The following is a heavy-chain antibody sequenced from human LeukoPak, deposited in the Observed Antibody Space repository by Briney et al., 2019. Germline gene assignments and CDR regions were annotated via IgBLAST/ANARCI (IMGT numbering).Heavy chain of an antibody. CDR2: ISNNGGYT. D-gene: IGHD2-2*01. V-gene: IGHV3-23*01. Sequence: GGSLRLSCAASGFTFSSSAMSWVRQAPGKGLEWVSAISNNGGYTYYADSVQGRFTISRDNSKNTLYLQMNSLRAEDTAVYYCAREGYCSSTSCYGVYFDYWGQGTLVTVSS. CDR3: AREGYCSSTSCYGVYFDY. CDR1: GFTFSSSA. J-gene: IGHJ4*02.